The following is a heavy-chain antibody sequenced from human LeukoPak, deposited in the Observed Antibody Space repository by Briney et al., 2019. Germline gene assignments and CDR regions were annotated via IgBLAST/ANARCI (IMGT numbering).Heavy chain of an antibody. CDR2: ISFDGSNQ. CDR3: AKPPEVGATVGYFDY. CDR1: RFTFTNYA. J-gene: IGHJ4*02. V-gene: IGHV3-30*18. Sequence: GTSLRLSCAASRFTFTNYAMHWVRQAPGKGLEWVALISFDGSNQYYADSVKGRFTISRDNSKNTLYLQMNSLRAEDTAVYYCAKPPEVGATVGYFDYWGQGTLVTVSS. D-gene: IGHD1-26*01.